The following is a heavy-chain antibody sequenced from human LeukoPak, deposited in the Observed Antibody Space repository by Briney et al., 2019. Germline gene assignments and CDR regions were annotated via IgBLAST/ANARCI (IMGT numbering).Heavy chain of an antibody. CDR1: GGSISSGDYY. CDR3: ARPYYYDSRIDP. CDR2: MYYSGST. J-gene: IGHJ5*02. V-gene: IGHV4-30-4*01. Sequence: SETLCLTCTVSGGSISSGDYYWSWIRQPPGKGLEWIAYMYYSGSTYYNPSLKSRVTMSADTSKNQLSLKLSSVTAADTAVYYCARPYYYDSRIDPWGQGILVTVSS. D-gene: IGHD3-22*01.